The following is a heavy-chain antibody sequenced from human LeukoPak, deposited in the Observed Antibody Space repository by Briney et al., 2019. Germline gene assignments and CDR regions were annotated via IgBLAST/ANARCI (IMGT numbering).Heavy chain of an antibody. J-gene: IGHJ4*02. CDR3: ASSRYGDY. Sequence: GGSLRLSCAASGFTFSRHQMGWARQAPGKGLEWVAFISEDGGHSRDYPDSVRGRFTISRDNAKNSLYLQMNCLRDEDTAVYYCASSRYGDYWGQGTLVTVSS. V-gene: IGHV3-48*02. CDR1: GFTFSRHQ. D-gene: IGHD1-1*01. CDR2: ISEDGGHSR.